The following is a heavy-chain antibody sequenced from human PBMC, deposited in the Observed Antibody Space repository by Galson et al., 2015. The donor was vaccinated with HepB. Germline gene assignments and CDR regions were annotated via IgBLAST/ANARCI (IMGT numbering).Heavy chain of an antibody. CDR1: GFTFSNYA. Sequence: SLRLSCAASGFTFSNYAMSWVRQAPGKGLEWVSTISGSGARTYYADSVKGRFTISRDNSKNTLCLQMNSLRAEDTAVYYCAKVSYYDILFEFDYWGQGTLVTVSS. D-gene: IGHD3-9*01. CDR2: ISGSGART. CDR3: AKVSYYDILFEFDY. V-gene: IGHV3-23*01. J-gene: IGHJ4*02.